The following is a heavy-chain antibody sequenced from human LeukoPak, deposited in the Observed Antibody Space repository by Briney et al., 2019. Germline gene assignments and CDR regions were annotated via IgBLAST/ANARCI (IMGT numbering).Heavy chain of an antibody. CDR3: ARQSITTFGVVRPTYYFDY. D-gene: IGHD3-3*01. CDR1: GYSTSSGYY. Sequence: RPSETLSLTCTVSGYSTSSGYYWGWIRQPPGKGLEWIGSIYHSGSTYYNPSLKSRVTISVDTSKNQFSLKLSSVTAADTAVYYCARQSITTFGVVRPTYYFDYWGQGTLVTVSS. CDR2: IYHSGST. J-gene: IGHJ4*02. V-gene: IGHV4-38-2*02.